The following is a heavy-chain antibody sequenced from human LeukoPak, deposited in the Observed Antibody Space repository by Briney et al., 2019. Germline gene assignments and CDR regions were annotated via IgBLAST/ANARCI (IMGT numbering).Heavy chain of an antibody. CDR2: ISAYNGNT. Sequence: ASVKVSCKASGYTFTGYYMHWVRQAPGQELEWMGWISAYNGNTNYAQKLQGRVTMTTDTSTSTAYMELRSLRSDDTAVYYCAREGVTIFGVVIEYYYYYMDVWGKGTTVTVSS. CDR3: AREGVTIFGVVIEYYYYYMDV. D-gene: IGHD3-3*01. CDR1: GYTFTGYY. J-gene: IGHJ6*03. V-gene: IGHV1-18*04.